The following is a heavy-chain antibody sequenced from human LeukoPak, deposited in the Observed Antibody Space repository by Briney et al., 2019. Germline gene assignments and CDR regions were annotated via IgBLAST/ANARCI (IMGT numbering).Heavy chain of an antibody. CDR2: IIPIFGTA. J-gene: IGHJ4*02. Sequence: GASVKVSCKASGSTFSSYAISWVRQAPGQGLEWMGRIIPIFGTANYAQKLQGRVTITTDESTSTAYMELSSLRSEDTAVYYCGGNPYGDYFHYFDYWGQGTLVTVSS. CDR1: GSTFSSYA. CDR3: GGNPYGDYFHYFDY. V-gene: IGHV1-69*05. D-gene: IGHD4-17*01.